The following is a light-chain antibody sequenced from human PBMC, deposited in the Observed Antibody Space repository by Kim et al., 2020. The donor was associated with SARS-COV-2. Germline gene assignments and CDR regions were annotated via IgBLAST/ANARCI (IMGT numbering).Light chain of an antibody. CDR3: NSRDNNDNVL. CDR1: SLRTYY. J-gene: IGLJ2*01. Sequence: VALGQTVRVTCQGDSLRTYYTTWFQQKPGQAPIVVFYGKNNRPSGIPDRFSGSSSGNTASLTIAATQAGDEADYYCNSRDNNDNVLFGGGTQLSVL. V-gene: IGLV3-19*01. CDR2: GKN.